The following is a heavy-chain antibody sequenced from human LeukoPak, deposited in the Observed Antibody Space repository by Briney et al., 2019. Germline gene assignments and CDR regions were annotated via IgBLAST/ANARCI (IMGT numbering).Heavy chain of an antibody. D-gene: IGHD2-2*01. CDR1: GGTFSSYA. V-gene: IGHV1-69*04. CDR3: ARQAGYCSSTSCYETDPFDY. J-gene: IGHJ4*02. CDR2: IIPILGIA. Sequence: EASVKVSCKASGGTFSSYAISWVRQAPGQGLEWMGRIIPILGIANYAQKFQGRVTITADKSTSTAYMELSSLRSEDTAVYYCARQAGYCSSTSCYETDPFDYWGQGTLVTVSS.